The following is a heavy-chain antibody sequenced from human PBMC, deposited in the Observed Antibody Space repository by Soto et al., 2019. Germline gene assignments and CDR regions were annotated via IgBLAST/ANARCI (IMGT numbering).Heavy chain of an antibody. CDR2: IYPGDSDT. CDR3: ARQNVYCSGGSCYLDWFDP. Sequence: GESLKISCKGSGYSFTSYWIGWVRQMPGKGLEWMGIIYPGDSDTRYSPSFQGQVTISADKSISTAYLPWSSLKASDTAMYYCARQNVYCSGGSCYLDWFDPWGQGTLVTVSS. D-gene: IGHD2-15*01. V-gene: IGHV5-51*01. CDR1: GYSFTSYW. J-gene: IGHJ5*02.